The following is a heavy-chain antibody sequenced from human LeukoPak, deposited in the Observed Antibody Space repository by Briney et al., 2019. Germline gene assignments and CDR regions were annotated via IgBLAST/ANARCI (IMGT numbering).Heavy chain of an antibody. J-gene: IGHJ5*02. CDR1: GYTFTDYY. Sequence: ASVKVSCKASGYTFTDYYIHWVRQAPGQGLEWMGWINPNSGGTDYAQKFQGRVTMTRDTSITTAYMELSSLRSEDTAVYYCARNPSTALGCSSTSCYMRRANWFDPWGQGTLVTVSS. D-gene: IGHD2-2*02. CDR2: INPNSGGT. CDR3: ARNPSTALGCSSTSCYMRRANWFDP. V-gene: IGHV1-2*02.